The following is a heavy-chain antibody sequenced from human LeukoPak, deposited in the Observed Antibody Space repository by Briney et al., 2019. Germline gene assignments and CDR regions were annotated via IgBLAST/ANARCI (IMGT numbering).Heavy chain of an antibody. D-gene: IGHD2-15*01. J-gene: IGHJ4*02. V-gene: IGHV4-61*02. Sequence: TLSLTCTVSGGSISSGSYFWNWIRQPAGKGLEWIGRVYTSGSTNYNPSLKSRVTISLDTSKNQFSLRLNSVTAAETAVYYCARKNGRGYFDYWGQGTLITVSS. CDR3: ARKNGRGYFDY. CDR2: VYTSGST. CDR1: GGSISSGSYF.